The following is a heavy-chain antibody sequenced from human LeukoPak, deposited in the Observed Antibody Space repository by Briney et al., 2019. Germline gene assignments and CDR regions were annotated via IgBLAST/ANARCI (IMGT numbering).Heavy chain of an antibody. CDR1: GYTFTDYG. V-gene: IGHV1-18*01. CDR2: ISTYTGDT. Sequence: ASVKVSCKASGYTFTDYGFSWVRQAPGRGLEWMGWISTYTGDTSYAQKLQGRVTMITETSTSTAYMELRGLRSDDTAIYFCARHPYNNESGAFPMGDYWGQGTLVTVSS. J-gene: IGHJ4*02. D-gene: IGHD2-15*01. CDR3: ARHPYNNESGAFPMGDY.